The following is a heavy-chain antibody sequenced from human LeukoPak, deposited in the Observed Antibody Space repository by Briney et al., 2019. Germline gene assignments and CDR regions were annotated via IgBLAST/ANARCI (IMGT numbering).Heavy chain of an antibody. CDR3: ARVGTWELQRVFDF. Sequence: GGSLRLSCATSGFAFSSYWMTWVGQVPGKGLEWVANINREGNEKYYVDSVKGPFTISRDNAKNSVDLQMDSLRVEDTAVYYCARVGTWELQRVFDFWGQGTLVTVSS. CDR2: INREGNEK. V-gene: IGHV3-7*01. D-gene: IGHD4-23*01. CDR1: GFAFSSYW. J-gene: IGHJ4*02.